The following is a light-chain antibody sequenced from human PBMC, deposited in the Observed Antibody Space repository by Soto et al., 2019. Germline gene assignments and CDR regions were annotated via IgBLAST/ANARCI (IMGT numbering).Light chain of an antibody. CDR2: AAS. CDR3: QQHTSSLALT. Sequence: DIQLTQSPSFLSASVGDRVTITCRASQAISSYLAWYQQKPGKAPKLLIYAASTLQSGVPSRFSGSGSGTEFTLTISSLQPEDFATYYCQQHTSSLALTFGGGTKVEIK. CDR1: QAISSY. V-gene: IGKV1-9*01. J-gene: IGKJ4*01.